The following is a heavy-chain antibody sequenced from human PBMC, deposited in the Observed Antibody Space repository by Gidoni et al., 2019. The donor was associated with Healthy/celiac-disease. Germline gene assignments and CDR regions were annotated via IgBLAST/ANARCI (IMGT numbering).Heavy chain of an antibody. Sequence: QVQLQQWGAGLLKPSETLSLTCAVYGGSFSGYYWSWIRQPPGKGLDWIGEINHSGSTNYNPSLKSRVTISVATSKNQFSLKLSSVTAADTAVYYCARGGLSTNIVATIPYYGMDVWGQGTTVTVSS. CDR1: GGSFSGYY. CDR2: INHSGST. J-gene: IGHJ6*02. V-gene: IGHV4-34*01. D-gene: IGHD5-12*01. CDR3: ARGGLSTNIVATIPYYGMDV.